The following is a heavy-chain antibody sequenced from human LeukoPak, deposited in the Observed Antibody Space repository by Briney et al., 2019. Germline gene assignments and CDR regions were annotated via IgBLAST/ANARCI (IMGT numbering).Heavy chain of an antibody. J-gene: IGHJ4*02. Sequence: PSETLSLTCTVSGGSISSSSYYWGWIRQPPGKGLEWIGSIYYSGSTYYNPSLKSRVTISVDTSKNQFSLKLSSVTAADTAVYYCARAPIVAAAGTSHFDYWGQGTLVTVSS. CDR2: IYYSGST. D-gene: IGHD6-13*01. CDR3: ARAPIVAAAGTSHFDY. V-gene: IGHV4-39*01. CDR1: GGSISSSSYY.